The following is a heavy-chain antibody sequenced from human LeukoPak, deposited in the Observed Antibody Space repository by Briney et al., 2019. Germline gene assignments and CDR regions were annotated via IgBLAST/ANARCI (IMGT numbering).Heavy chain of an antibody. J-gene: IGHJ4*02. D-gene: IGHD3-22*01. Sequence: GESLKISCKGSGYSFTSYWIGWVRQMPGKGLEWMGIIYPGDSDTRYSPSYQGQVTISADKSISTAYLQWSSLKASDTAMYYCARVPDYCDSSGYYDYWGQGTLVTVSS. V-gene: IGHV5-51*01. CDR3: ARVPDYCDSSGYYDY. CDR1: GYSFTSYW. CDR2: IYPGDSDT.